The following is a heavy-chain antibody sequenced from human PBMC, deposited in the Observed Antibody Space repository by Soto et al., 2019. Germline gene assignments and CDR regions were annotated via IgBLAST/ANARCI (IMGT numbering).Heavy chain of an antibody. D-gene: IGHD6-19*01. CDR3: ARRPFGSGWTLDS. CDR1: GASITTYY. V-gene: IGHV4-59*13. Sequence: SETLSLTCDVSGASITTYYWSWIRQAPGKGLEWIGNVYHTGSTDYNSSLRSRVTISVDPSKNQFSLNMNSVTAADTAVYYCARRPFGSGWTLDSWGQGALVTVS. J-gene: IGHJ4*02. CDR2: VYHTGST.